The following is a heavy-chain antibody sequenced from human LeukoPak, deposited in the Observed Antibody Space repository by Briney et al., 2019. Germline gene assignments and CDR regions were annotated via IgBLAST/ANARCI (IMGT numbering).Heavy chain of an antibody. CDR1: GFTFSSYW. CDR2: IKQDGSEK. Sequence: AGGSLRLSCAPSGFTFSSYWMSWVRQAPGKGLEWVANIKQDGSEKYYVDSVKGRFTISRDNAKNSLYLQMNSLRAEDTAVYYCAREPYDFWSGYRFDYWGQGTLVTVSS. D-gene: IGHD3-3*01. V-gene: IGHV3-7*01. J-gene: IGHJ4*02. CDR3: AREPYDFWSGYRFDY.